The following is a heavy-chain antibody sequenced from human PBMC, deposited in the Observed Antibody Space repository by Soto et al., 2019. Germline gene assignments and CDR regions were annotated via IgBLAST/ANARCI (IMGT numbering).Heavy chain of an antibody. V-gene: IGHV3-48*02. D-gene: IGHD3-22*01. CDR3: ARDDSSGYYYRLLGY. CDR2: ISSSSSTI. Sequence: EVQLVESGGGLVQPGGSLRLSCAASGFTFCSYSMNWVRQAPGKGLEWVSYISSSSSTIYYADSVKGRFTISRDNAKNSLYLQMNSLRDEDTAVYYCARDDSSGYYYRLLGYWGQGTLVTVSS. J-gene: IGHJ4*02. CDR1: GFTFCSYS.